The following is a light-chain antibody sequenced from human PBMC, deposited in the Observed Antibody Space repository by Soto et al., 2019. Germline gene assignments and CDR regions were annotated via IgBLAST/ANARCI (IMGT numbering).Light chain of an antibody. CDR1: QSISSW. J-gene: IGKJ5*01. Sequence: IRRTQSPSTLSASVGGRVTITCRASQSISSWLAWYQQKPGKAPKLLIYDASSLESGVPSRFSGSGSGTEFTLTISSLQPDDFATYYCQQYNSYTITFGQGTRLEIK. V-gene: IGKV1-5*01. CDR2: DAS. CDR3: QQYNSYTIT.